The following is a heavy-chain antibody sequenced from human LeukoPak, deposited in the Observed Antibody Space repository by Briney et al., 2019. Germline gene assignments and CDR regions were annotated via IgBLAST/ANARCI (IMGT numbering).Heavy chain of an antibody. Sequence: SQSLSLTCTLSGYSLNRGYYWGWIRQPPGKGVEGIWSIYHSGNTYYNPSLKGRVTMTVDTSKNQSSLELSSLSAADTAVYYCARFPGRPWLGRSYYFDCWGQRTLVTVSS. J-gene: IGHJ4*02. CDR3: ARFPGRPWLGRSYYFDC. V-gene: IGHV4-38-2*02. CDR1: GYSLNRGYY. D-gene: IGHD6-19*01. CDR2: IYHSGNT.